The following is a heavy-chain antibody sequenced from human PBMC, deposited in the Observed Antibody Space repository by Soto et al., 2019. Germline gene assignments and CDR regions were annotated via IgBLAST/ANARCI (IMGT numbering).Heavy chain of an antibody. CDR3: GRGRSGQIVVFY. CDR1: GYTFTGRY. V-gene: IGHV1-2*02. J-gene: IGHJ4*02. Sequence: ASVKVSCKASGYTFTGRYIHCVRQAPEQGPEWMGEIGPESGATRYAQKFQGRVTMTRDTPITTVYMELKNLSPDDTAVYYCGRGRSGQIVVFYWGQGTPVTVSS. D-gene: IGHD1-26*01. CDR2: IGPESGAT.